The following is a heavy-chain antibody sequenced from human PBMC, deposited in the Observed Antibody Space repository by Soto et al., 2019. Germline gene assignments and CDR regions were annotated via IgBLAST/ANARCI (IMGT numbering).Heavy chain of an antibody. Sequence: GESLKISCKGSGYSFTSYWISWVRQMPGKGLEWMGRIDPSDSYTNYSPSFQGHVTISADKSISTAYLQWSSLKASDTAMYYCARTIPLDHSAYSRYYYGMDVWGQGTSVSVSS. CDR1: GYSFTSYW. D-gene: IGHD5-12*01. CDR2: IDPSDSYT. CDR3: ARTIPLDHSAYSRYYYGMDV. J-gene: IGHJ6*02. V-gene: IGHV5-10-1*01.